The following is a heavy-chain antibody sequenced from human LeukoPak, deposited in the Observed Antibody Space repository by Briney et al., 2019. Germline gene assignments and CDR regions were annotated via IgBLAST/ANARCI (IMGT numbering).Heavy chain of an antibody. J-gene: IGHJ4*02. CDR2: ISSSSSYI. CDR1: GFTFSSYS. CDR3: ARDQSPESITIFGVVIIGFDY. Sequence: GGSLRLSCAASGFTFSSYSMNWVRQAPGKGLEWVSSISSSSSYIYYADSVKGRFTISRDNAKNSLYLQMNSLRAEDTAVYCCARDQSPESITIFGVVIIGFDYWGQGTLVTVSS. D-gene: IGHD3-3*01. V-gene: IGHV3-21*01.